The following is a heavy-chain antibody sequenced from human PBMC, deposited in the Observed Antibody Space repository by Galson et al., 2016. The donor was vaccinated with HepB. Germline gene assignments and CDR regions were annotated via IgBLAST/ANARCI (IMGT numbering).Heavy chain of an antibody. V-gene: IGHV4-34*01. CDR1: GGSFFGYY. Sequence: SETLSLTCAVNGGSFFGYYWSWIRQPPGKGLEWIGEIHPGGDTNYNPSLKSRVTISVDASKNQFSLKLSSMTAADTAVSYCAQRSIGRDLFIGKSSRWLDPWGQGTLVTVSS. J-gene: IGHJ5*02. CDR2: IHPGGDT. CDR3: AQRSIGRDLFIGKSSRWLDP. D-gene: IGHD6-6*01.